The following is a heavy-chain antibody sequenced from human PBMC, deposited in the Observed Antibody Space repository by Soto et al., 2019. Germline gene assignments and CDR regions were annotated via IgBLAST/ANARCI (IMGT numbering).Heavy chain of an antibody. CDR3: ARGVVLIGSGGSCPLDY. V-gene: IGHV4-59*01. Sequence: SETLSLTCTVSGGSISSYYWSWIRQPPGKGLEWIGYIYYSGSTNHNPSLKSRVTISVDTSKNQFSLKLSSVTAADTAVYYCARGVVLIGSGGSCPLDYWGQGTLVTVSS. J-gene: IGHJ4*02. D-gene: IGHD2-15*01. CDR1: GGSISSYY. CDR2: IYYSGST.